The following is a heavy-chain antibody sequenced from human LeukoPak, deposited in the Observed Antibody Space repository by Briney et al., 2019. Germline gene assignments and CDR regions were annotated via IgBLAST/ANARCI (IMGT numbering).Heavy chain of an antibody. J-gene: IGHJ6*02. D-gene: IGHD3-3*01. Sequence: GGSLRLSCAASGFTFSSYSMNWVRQAPGKGLEWVSYISSSSTIYYADSVKGRFTISRDNAKNSLYLQMNSLRAEDTAVYYCARDRSLGYDFWSGYAMDVWGQGTTVIVSS. CDR3: ARDRSLGYDFWSGYAMDV. CDR2: ISSSSTI. V-gene: IGHV3-48*01. CDR1: GFTFSSYS.